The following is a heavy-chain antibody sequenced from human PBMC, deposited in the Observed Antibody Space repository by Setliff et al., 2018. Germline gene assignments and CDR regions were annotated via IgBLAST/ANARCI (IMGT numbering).Heavy chain of an antibody. J-gene: IGHJ4*02. D-gene: IGHD2-2*01. CDR1: GYTLINYG. CDR2: IGAYTGNT. V-gene: IGHV1-18*01. Sequence: AASVKVSCKASGYTLINYGISWVRQAPGQGLEWMGWIGAYTGNTNYAQKFQGRVTMTTDTSTSTAYMELRSLRSDDTAVYYCSRLVRYCTTTSCQRLSGDEYWGQGTVVTVSS. CDR3: SRLVRYCTTTSCQRLSGDEY.